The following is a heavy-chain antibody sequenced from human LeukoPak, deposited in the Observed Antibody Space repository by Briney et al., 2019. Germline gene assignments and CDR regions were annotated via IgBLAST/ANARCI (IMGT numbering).Heavy chain of an antibody. V-gene: IGHV1-69*02. J-gene: IGHJ5*02. D-gene: IGHD2-2*01. CDR2: IIPILGIA. CDR1: GGTFSSYT. Sequence: VKVSCKASGGTFSSYTISWVRQAPGQGLEWMGRIIPILGIANYAQKFQGRVTITADKSTSTAYMELSSLRSEETAVYYCARGYCSSTSCFWAKRFDPWGQGTLVTVSS. CDR3: ARGYCSSTSCFWAKRFDP.